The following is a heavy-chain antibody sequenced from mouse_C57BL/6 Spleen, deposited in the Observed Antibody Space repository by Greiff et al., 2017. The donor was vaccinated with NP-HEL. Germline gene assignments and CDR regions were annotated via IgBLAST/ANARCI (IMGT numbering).Heavy chain of an antibody. D-gene: IGHD2-2*01. CDR1: GFNIKDYY. J-gene: IGHJ2*01. CDR3: TPHYGYDSGYFDY. Sequence: VQLQQSGAELVRPGASVKLSCTASGFNIKDYYMHWVKQRPEQGLEWIGRIDPEDGDTEYAPKFQGKATMTADTSSNTAYLQLSSLTSEDTAVYYCTPHYGYDSGYFDYWGQGTTLTVSS. V-gene: IGHV14-1*01. CDR2: IDPEDGDT.